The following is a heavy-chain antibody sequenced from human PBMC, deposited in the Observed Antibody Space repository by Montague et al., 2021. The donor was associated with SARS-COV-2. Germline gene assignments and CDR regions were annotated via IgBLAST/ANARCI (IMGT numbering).Heavy chain of an antibody. CDR3: ARKTSRGLTIFGVVTASYCFDY. J-gene: IGHJ4*02. Sequence: SETLSLTCTVSGGSISSSSYFWGWIHQPPGKGLEWIGSIYYSGSTYYNPSPKSRVTISVDTSKNQFSLKLSSVTAADMAVFYCARKTSRGLTIFGVVTASYCFDYWGQGTLVTVFS. CDR2: IYYSGST. CDR1: GGSISSSSYF. V-gene: IGHV4-39*01. D-gene: IGHD3-3*01.